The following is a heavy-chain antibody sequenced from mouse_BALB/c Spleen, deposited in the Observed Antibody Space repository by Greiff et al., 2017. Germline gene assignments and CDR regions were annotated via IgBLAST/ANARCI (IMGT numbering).Heavy chain of an antibody. D-gene: IGHD2-2*01. Sequence: EVQLVESGGGLVQPGGSLKLSCAASGFTFSSYTMSWVRQTPEKRLEWVAYISNGGGSTYYPDTVKGRFTISRDNAKNTLYLQMSSLKSEDTAMYYCARREGYPYAMDYWGQGTSVTVSS. CDR2: ISNGGGST. CDR3: ARREGYPYAMDY. CDR1: GFTFSSYT. V-gene: IGHV5-12-2*01. J-gene: IGHJ4*01.